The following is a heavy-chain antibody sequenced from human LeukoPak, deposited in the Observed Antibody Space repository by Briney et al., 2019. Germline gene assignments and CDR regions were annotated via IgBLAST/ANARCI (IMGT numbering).Heavy chain of an antibody. Sequence: GASVKVSCKASGYTFTSYDINWVRQATGQGLEWMGWMNPNSGNTGYAQKFQGRVTMTRNTSISTAYMELSSLRSEDTAVYYCARGINYYGSGSYSRLFDYWGQGTLVTVSS. D-gene: IGHD3-10*01. CDR1: GYTFTSYD. V-gene: IGHV1-8*01. CDR3: ARGINYYGSGSYSRLFDY. CDR2: MNPNSGNT. J-gene: IGHJ4*02.